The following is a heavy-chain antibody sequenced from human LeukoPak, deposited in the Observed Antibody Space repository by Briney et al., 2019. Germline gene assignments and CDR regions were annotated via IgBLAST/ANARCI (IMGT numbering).Heavy chain of an antibody. Sequence: SETLSLTCTVSGYSISSGYYWGWIRQPPGKGLEWIGSIYHSGSTYYNPSLKSRVTISVDTSKNQFSLKLSSVTAADTAVYYCARGLWYDILTGPMRDFDYWGQGTLVTVSS. D-gene: IGHD3-9*01. CDR3: ARGLWYDILTGPMRDFDY. CDR1: GYSISSGYY. V-gene: IGHV4-38-2*02. CDR2: IYHSGST. J-gene: IGHJ4*02.